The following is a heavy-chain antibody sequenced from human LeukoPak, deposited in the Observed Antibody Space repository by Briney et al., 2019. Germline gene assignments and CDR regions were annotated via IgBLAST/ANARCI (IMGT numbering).Heavy chain of an antibody. Sequence: SETLSLTCLVSGGSFSSYYWSWIRQPPGKGLEWIGYIYYSGSTNYNPSLKSRVTISVDTSKNQFSLKLSSVTAADTAVYYCARAITSWGGYYDFWSGYYTENYYFDYWGQGTLVTVSS. CDR2: IYYSGST. D-gene: IGHD3-3*01. J-gene: IGHJ4*02. CDR1: GGSFSSYY. V-gene: IGHV4-59*01. CDR3: ARAITSWGGYYDFWSGYYTENYYFDY.